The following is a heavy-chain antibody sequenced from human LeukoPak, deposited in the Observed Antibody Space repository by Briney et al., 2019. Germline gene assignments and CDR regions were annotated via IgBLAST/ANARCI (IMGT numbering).Heavy chain of an antibody. D-gene: IGHD6-25*01. J-gene: IGHJ4*02. Sequence: ASVKVSCKAPGNTFTGHNIHWMRQAPRQGLELMGWISPDRGGRDYERQFQGRVTMTSDTYIRAAYMELSSLVSEDSAVYFCAISIQAAAIPAFDYWGQGTLVTVSS. CDR3: AISIQAAAIPAFDY. CDR2: ISPDRGGR. V-gene: IGHV1-2*02. CDR1: GNTFTGHN.